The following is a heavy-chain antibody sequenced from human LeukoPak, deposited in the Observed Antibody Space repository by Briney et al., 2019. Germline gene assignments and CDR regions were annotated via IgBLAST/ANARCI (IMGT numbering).Heavy chain of an antibody. CDR2: THYSGAT. D-gene: IGHD5-18*01. V-gene: IGHV4-39*07. CDR3: ARVYGYHSFDY. Sequence: SETLSLTCTVSGGSITSTTSYWGWIRQSPGKGLEWIGNTHYSGATYYNPTLKSRLTISLDTSKNRFSVKLNSVTAADSAIYYCARVYGYHSFDYWGQGTLVTVSS. CDR1: GGSITSTTSY. J-gene: IGHJ4*02.